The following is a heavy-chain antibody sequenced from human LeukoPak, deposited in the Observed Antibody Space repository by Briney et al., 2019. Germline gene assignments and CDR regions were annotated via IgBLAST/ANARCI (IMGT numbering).Heavy chain of an antibody. CDR1: GGSISSYY. V-gene: IGHV4-59*01. D-gene: IGHD3-22*01. CDR2: IYYSGST. J-gene: IGHJ4*02. Sequence: SETLSLTCTVSGGSISSYYWSWIRQPPGKGLEWIGYIYYSGSTNYNPSLKSRVTISVDTSKNQFSLKLSSVTAADTAVYYCAREGYYYDSSGYYYKNFDYWGQGTLVTVSS. CDR3: AREGYYYDSSGYYYKNFDY.